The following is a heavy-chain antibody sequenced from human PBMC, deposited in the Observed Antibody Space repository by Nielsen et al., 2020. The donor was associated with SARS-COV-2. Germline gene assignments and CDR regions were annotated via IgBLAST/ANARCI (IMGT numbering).Heavy chain of an antibody. CDR1: GFNVRNND. Sequence: GESLKISCAASGFNVRNNDMSWVRQAPGKGLEWVSYISSSGSTIYYADSVKGRFTISRDNAKNSLYLQMNSLRAEDTAVYYCASTYYYGSGPFDYWGQGTLVTVSS. D-gene: IGHD3-10*01. V-gene: IGHV3-11*04. CDR2: ISSSGSTI. J-gene: IGHJ4*02. CDR3: ASTYYYGSGPFDY.